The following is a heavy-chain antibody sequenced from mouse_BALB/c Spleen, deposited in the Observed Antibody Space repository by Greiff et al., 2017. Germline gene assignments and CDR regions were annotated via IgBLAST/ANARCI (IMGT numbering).Heavy chain of an antibody. CDR1: GYTFTSYW. J-gene: IGHJ2*01. V-gene: IGHV1-4*01. Sequence: QLQQSGAELVRPGTSVKVSCKASGYTFTSYWMHWVKQRPGQGLEWIGYINPSTGYTEYNQKFKDKATLTADKSSSTAYMQLSSLTSEDSAVYYCARYYGGYFDYWGQGTTLTVSS. CDR3: ARYYGGYFDY. D-gene: IGHD1-1*01. CDR2: INPSTGYT.